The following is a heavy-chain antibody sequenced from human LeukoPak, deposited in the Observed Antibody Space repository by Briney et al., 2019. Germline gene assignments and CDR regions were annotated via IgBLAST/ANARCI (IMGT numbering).Heavy chain of an antibody. D-gene: IGHD7-27*01. J-gene: IGHJ4*02. CDR1: GYSFTDHY. Sequence: ASVNVSFKASGYSFTDHYLHWLRQAPGQGLEWMGWIHPNNGDTNYAQRFQGRVSLTRDTSISTAYMELSSLRSDDTAVYYCARDHNWGADYWGQGTLVSVSS. CDR3: ARDHNWGADY. V-gene: IGHV1-2*02. CDR2: IHPNNGDT.